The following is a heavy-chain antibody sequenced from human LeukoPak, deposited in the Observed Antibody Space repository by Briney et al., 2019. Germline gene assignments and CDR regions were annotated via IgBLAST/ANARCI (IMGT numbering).Heavy chain of an antibody. CDR1: GDSVSTNSAA. Sequence: SQTLSLTCAISGDSVSTNSAAWNWIRQSPSKGLEWLGRTYYRPRWYNDYAVSVKSRITITPDTSKNQFSLQLNSVTPEDTAVYYCARETTDAFDIWGQGTMVTVSS. J-gene: IGHJ3*02. V-gene: IGHV6-1*01. CDR3: ARETTDAFDI. CDR2: TYYRPRWYN. D-gene: IGHD1-1*01.